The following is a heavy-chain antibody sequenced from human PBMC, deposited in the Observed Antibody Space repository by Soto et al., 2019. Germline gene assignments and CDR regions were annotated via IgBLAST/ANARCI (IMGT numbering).Heavy chain of an antibody. J-gene: IGHJ5*01. V-gene: IGHV4-38-2*01. CDR1: DYSISNGYY. CDR3: ARQGYGSGPNGFDS. D-gene: IGHD3-10*01. Sequence: SETLSLTCAVSDYSISNGYYWGWIRQPPGKGLEWIGSIYYSGNTYYNPSLKSRVTISVDTSKNQFSLKLNSVTAADTAVYYCARQGYGSGPNGFDSWGKGTRVTAPQ. CDR2: IYYSGNT.